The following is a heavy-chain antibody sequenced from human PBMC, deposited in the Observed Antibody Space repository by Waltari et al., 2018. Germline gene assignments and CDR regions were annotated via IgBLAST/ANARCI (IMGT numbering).Heavy chain of an antibody. J-gene: IGHJ4*02. CDR1: GFTLSSFW. Sequence: EVQLVESGGGLVQPGGSLSLSCAASGFTLSSFWRNWVRQTPGKGLEGVAGIKQDGSEKYYADSVKGRFTISRDNAKNSLYLQMNSLRAEDTAVYYCATSGWYCFDYWGQGTLVTVSS. D-gene: IGHD6-19*01. CDR3: ATSGWYCFDY. CDR2: IKQDGSEK. V-gene: IGHV3-7*01.